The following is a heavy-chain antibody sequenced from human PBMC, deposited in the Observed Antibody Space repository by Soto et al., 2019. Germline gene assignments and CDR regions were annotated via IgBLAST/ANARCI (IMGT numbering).Heavy chain of an antibody. J-gene: IGHJ6*02. CDR1: GYTFTNYA. D-gene: IGHD2-15*01. V-gene: IGHV1-3*01. CDR3: ARGDVCSGGSCYEGYWRYYDYFGMDL. Sequence: GASVKVSCKASGYTFTNYAIHWVRQAPGQRLEWMGWINAGNGNTKYSQKFQGRVTITRDTSASTAYMELSSLRSEDTAVYYCARGDVCSGGSCYEGYWRYYDYFGMDLWGQGNTVKVS. CDR2: INAGNGNT.